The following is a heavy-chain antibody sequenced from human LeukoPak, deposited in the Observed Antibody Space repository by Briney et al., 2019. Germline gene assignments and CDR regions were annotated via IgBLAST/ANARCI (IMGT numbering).Heavy chain of an antibody. V-gene: IGHV3-30*02. CDR2: IRYDGSNK. CDR1: GFSFNNFG. D-gene: IGHD5-12*01. J-gene: IGHJ6*03. Sequence: PGGSLRLSCAASGFSFNNFGTHWVRQAPGKGLEWVAIIRYDGSNKYYADSVKGRFTISRDNSKNTLYLQMNSLRAEDTAVYYCAKVGDSGYDDLAYYYYMDVWGKGTTVTVSS. CDR3: AKVGDSGYDDLAYYYYMDV.